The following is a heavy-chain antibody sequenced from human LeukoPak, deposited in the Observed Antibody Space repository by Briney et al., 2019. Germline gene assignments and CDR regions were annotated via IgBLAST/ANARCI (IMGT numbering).Heavy chain of an antibody. CDR3: ARESRTPGYCSSTSCPKSIVFDP. CDR1: GGSISSGGYY. Sequence: PSETLSLTCTVSGGSISSGGYYWSWIRQHPGKCLEWIGYIYYSGSTYYNPSLKSRVTISVDTSKNQFSLKLSSVTAADTAVYYCARESRTPGYCSSTSCPKSIVFDPWGQGTLVTVSS. V-gene: IGHV4-31*03. D-gene: IGHD2-2*01. J-gene: IGHJ5*02. CDR2: IYYSGST.